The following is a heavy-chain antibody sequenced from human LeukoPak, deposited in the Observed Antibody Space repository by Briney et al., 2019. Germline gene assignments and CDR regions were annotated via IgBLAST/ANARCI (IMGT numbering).Heavy chain of an antibody. V-gene: IGHV3-49*03. D-gene: IGHD4-23*01. Sequence: GGSLRLSCTASGFTFGDYAMSWFRQAPGKGLEWVGFIRAKTYGGTTQYAASVKDRFTISRDDSKSIAYLQMNSLKTEDTAVYYCTRADYGGNAGGFWGQGTLVTVSS. J-gene: IGHJ4*02. CDR1: GFTFGDYA. CDR2: IRAKTYGGTT. CDR3: TRADYGGNAGGF.